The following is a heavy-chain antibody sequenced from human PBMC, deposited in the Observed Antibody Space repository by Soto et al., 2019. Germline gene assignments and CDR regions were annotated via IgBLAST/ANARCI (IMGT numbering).Heavy chain of an antibody. J-gene: IGHJ6*02. CDR2: IYYSGST. V-gene: IGHV4-31*03. CDR3: ARVAGNSPPYYYYGMDX. CDR1: GGSISSVGYY. Sequence: TLSLTFTVSGGSISSVGYYWSWIRQHPGKGLELIGYIYYSGSTYYNPSLKSRVTISVDTSKNQFSLKLSSVTAADTAVYYRARVAGNSPPYYYYGMDXWGQGTTVTVS. D-gene: IGHD4-4*01.